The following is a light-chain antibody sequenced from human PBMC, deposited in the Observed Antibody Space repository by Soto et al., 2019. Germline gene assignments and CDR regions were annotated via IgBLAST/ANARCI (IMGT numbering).Light chain of an antibody. CDR2: DGS. Sequence: EIVLTQSPATLSASPGERVTLSCRASQNLHSFLNWYQQRPGQAPRPLIYDGSKRAAGVPERISGDGSGTEYTLTISSLEPEDFAVYYCQQRTRWPITFGQGTRLEI. V-gene: IGKV3-11*01. CDR3: QQRTRWPIT. CDR1: QNLHSF. J-gene: IGKJ5*01.